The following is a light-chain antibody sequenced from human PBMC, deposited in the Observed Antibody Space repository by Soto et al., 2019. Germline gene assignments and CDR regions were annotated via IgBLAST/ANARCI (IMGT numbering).Light chain of an antibody. CDR2: AAS. J-gene: IGKJ1*01. CDR3: QQSYSTPRT. Sequence: DIQMTQSPSSLSASVVDRVTITCRASQSINSYLNWYQQKPGKAPKLLIYAASSLQSGVPSRFSGSGSGTDFTLTISSLQPEDFATYYCQQSYSTPRTFGQGTKVDI. CDR1: QSINSY. V-gene: IGKV1-39*01.